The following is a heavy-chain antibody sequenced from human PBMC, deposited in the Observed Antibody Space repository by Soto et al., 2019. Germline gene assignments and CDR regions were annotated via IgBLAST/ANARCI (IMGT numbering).Heavy chain of an antibody. J-gene: IGHJ6*02. Sequence: EVQLVESGGGLVQPGGSLRLSCAASGFTFSSYWMSWVRQAPVKGLEWVGNIKQDGSEKNYVDFVKGRFTISRDNAKNSLYRQMTGRRAEDAAVYYCARIAPAARGGNVWAQGPTVVVPS. D-gene: IGHD3-10*01. CDR3: ARIAPAARGGNV. V-gene: IGHV3-7*01. CDR1: GFTFSSYW. CDR2: IKQDGSEK.